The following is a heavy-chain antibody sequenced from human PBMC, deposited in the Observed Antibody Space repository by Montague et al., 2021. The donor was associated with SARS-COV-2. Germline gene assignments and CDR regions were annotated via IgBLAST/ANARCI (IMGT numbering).Heavy chain of an antibody. V-gene: IGHV2-70*01. Sequence: PALVKPTQTLTLTCTFSGFSLSTSGMCVSWIRQPPGKALEWLALIDWDDDKYYSTSLKTRLTISKDTSKNQVVLTMTNMDPVGTATYYCARIHYDILTGPISRMDFWGQGTTVTVSS. CDR1: GFSLSTSGMC. J-gene: IGHJ6*02. CDR3: ARIHYDILTGPISRMDF. CDR2: IDWDDDK. D-gene: IGHD3-9*01.